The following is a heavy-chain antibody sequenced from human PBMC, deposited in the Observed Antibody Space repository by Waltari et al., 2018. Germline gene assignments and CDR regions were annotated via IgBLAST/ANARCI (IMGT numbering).Heavy chain of an antibody. J-gene: IGHJ4*02. Sequence: QLQLQESGPGLVKPSETLSLTCNVSNGSISTNTYYWAWIRQPPGKGLAGIGSIFYTGNVYYNPSLQSRVTMSVDTSRNQFSLKLRSVTAADTAVYYCAGRPLYTVVWHGFDYWGRGALVTVSS. CDR3: AGRPLYTVVWHGFDY. D-gene: IGHD2-2*02. CDR1: NGSISTNTYY. CDR2: IFYTGNV. V-gene: IGHV4-39*07.